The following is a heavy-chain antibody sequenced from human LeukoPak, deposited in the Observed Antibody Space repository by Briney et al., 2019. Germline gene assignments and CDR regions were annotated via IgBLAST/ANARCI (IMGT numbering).Heavy chain of an antibody. CDR2: ISVSSRRA. V-gene: IGHV3-23*01. CDR3: ARGGAARPDF. J-gene: IGHJ4*02. D-gene: IGHD6-6*01. CDR1: GFTFNRYA. Sequence: PGGSLRLSCAASGFTFNRYAMSWVRQTPGKGLEWVALISVSSRRAHYADSVQGRFTISRDDSKNTLFLQMNSLRVEDTAVYYCARGGAARPDFWGQGTLVTVSS.